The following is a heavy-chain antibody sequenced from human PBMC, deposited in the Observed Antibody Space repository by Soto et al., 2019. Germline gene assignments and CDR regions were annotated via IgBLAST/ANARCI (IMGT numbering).Heavy chain of an antibody. Sequence: SETLSLTCTVTGGTISGYYWTWIRQSAGGGLEWIGRIYSSGSTNYNPSLKSRVTISLNTSMNHFSLRLSSVTAADAAVYYCARGQRFSDWFDPWGQGTLVTVSS. CDR2: IYSSGST. V-gene: IGHV4-4*07. CDR1: GGTISGYY. J-gene: IGHJ5*02. CDR3: ARGQRFSDWFDP. D-gene: IGHD3-3*01.